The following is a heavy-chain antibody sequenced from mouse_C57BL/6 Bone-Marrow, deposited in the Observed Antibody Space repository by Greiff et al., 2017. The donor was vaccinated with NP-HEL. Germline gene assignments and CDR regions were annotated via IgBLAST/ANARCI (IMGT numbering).Heavy chain of an antibody. CDR1: GYSITSGYY. V-gene: IGHV3-6*01. CDR3: ATRYPEDYAMDY. D-gene: IGHD1-1*01. CDR2: ISYDGSN. Sequence: EVKLLESGPGLVKPSQSLSLTCSVTGYSITSGYYWNWIRQFPGNKLEWMGYISYDGSNNYNPSLKNRISITRDTSKNQFFLKLNSVTTEDTATYYCATRYPEDYAMDYWGQGTSVTVSS. J-gene: IGHJ4*01.